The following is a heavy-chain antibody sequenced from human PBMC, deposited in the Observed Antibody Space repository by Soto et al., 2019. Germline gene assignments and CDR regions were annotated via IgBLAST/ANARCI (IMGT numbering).Heavy chain of an antibody. D-gene: IGHD3-10*01. V-gene: IGHV4-31*03. CDR3: ARAGTMVRGVTRRNFNWYFDL. Sequence: QVQLQESGPGLVKPSQTLSLTCTVSGGSISSGGYYWSWIRQHPGKGLEWIGYIYYSGSTYYNPSLQRRVTISVDTSKNQFSLKLSSVTAADTAVYYCARAGTMVRGVTRRNFNWYFDLWGRGTLVTVSS. J-gene: IGHJ2*01. CDR1: GGSISSGGYY. CDR2: IYYSGST.